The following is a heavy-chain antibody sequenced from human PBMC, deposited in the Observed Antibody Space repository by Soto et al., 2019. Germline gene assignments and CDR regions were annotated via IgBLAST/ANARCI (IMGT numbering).Heavy chain of an antibody. D-gene: IGHD3-22*01. CDR1: GYTFTSYG. Sequence: ASVKVSCKASGYTFTSYGISWVRQAPGQGLEWMGWISAYNGNTNYAQKLQGRVTMTTDTSTSTAYMELRSLRSDDTAVYYCARDHPYYYGSSGDRDNWFDPWGQGTLVTVSS. J-gene: IGHJ5*02. CDR2: ISAYNGNT. CDR3: ARDHPYYYGSSGDRDNWFDP. V-gene: IGHV1-18*04.